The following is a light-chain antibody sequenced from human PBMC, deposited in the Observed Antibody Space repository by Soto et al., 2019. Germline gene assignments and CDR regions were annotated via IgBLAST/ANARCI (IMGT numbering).Light chain of an antibody. CDR1: FSNIGSNP. Sequence: QAVVTQPPSASGTPGQRVTISCSGSFSNIGSNPVIWYQQLPGTAPKLLIYNNNQRPSGVPDRFSGSKSGTSASLAISELQSEDEADYYCAAWDASLYGPVFGGGTKLTVL. CDR2: NNN. CDR3: AAWDASLYGPV. V-gene: IGLV1-44*01. J-gene: IGLJ2*01.